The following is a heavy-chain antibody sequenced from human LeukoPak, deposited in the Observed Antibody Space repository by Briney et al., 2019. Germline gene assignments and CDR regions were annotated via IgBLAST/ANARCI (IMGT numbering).Heavy chain of an antibody. J-gene: IGHJ1*01. CDR3: AKDGQGMAKIPYEYFQH. CDR2: VRYDGSNK. V-gene: IGHV3-30*02. D-gene: IGHD5-24*01. Sequence: PGGSLRLSCAASGFTFSSYGMHWVRQAPGKGLEWVAFVRYDGSNKYYADSVKGRFTISRDNSKNTLYLQMNSLRAEDTAVYYCAKDGQGMAKIPYEYFQHWGQGTLVTVSS. CDR1: GFTFSSYG.